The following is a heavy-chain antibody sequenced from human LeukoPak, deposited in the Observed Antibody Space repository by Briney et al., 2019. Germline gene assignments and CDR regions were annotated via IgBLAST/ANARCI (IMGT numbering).Heavy chain of an antibody. CDR1: GGSFSGYY. Sequence: SETLSLTCAVYGGSFSGYYWSWIRQPPGKGLEWIGEINHSGSTNYNPSLKSRVTISVDTSKNQFSLKLSFVTAADTAVYYCARGQLWFGESYFDYWGQGTLVTVSS. J-gene: IGHJ4*02. D-gene: IGHD3-10*01. CDR3: ARGQLWFGESYFDY. V-gene: IGHV4-34*01. CDR2: INHSGST.